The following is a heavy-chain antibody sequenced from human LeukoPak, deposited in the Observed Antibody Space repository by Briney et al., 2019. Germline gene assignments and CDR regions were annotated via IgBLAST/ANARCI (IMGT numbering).Heavy chain of an antibody. CDR1: GFTVSSNY. CDR2: IYSGGST. V-gene: IGHV3-53*01. D-gene: IGHD6-6*01. Sequence: GGSLRLSCAASGFTVSSNYMSWVRQAPGKGLEWVSVIYSGGSTYYADSVKGRFTISRDNAMNSLYLQLNSLRPEDTAVYYCVRGGASRPGFWGQGTLVTVSS. CDR3: VRGGASRPGF. J-gene: IGHJ4*02.